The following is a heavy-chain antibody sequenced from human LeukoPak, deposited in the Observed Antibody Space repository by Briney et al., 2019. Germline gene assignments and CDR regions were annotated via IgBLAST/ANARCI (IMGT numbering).Heavy chain of an antibody. J-gene: IGHJ4*02. V-gene: IGHV3-53*01. CDR2: TYSGGST. D-gene: IGHD3/OR15-3a*01. Sequence: GGSLRLSCAASGFTVSSNYMSWVRQAPGKGLEWVSVTYSGGSTYYADSVKGRFTISRDNSKNTLYLQMNSLRAEDTAVYYCARGGDTMIFGYFDYWGQGTLVTVSS. CDR1: GFTVSSNY. CDR3: ARGGDTMIFGYFDY.